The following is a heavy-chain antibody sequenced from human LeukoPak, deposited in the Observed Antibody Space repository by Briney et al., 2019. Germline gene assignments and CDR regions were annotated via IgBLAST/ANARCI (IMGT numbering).Heavy chain of an antibody. CDR2: INWNGGST. CDR3: ARVGYSNYYCYMDV. Sequence: GGSLRLSCAASGFTFDDYGMSWVRQAPGKGLEWVSGINWNGGSTGYADSVKGRFTISRDNAKNSLYLQMNSLRAEDTALYHCARVGYSNYYCYMDVWGKGTTVTVSS. J-gene: IGHJ6*03. V-gene: IGHV3-20*01. D-gene: IGHD4-11*01. CDR1: GFTFDDYG.